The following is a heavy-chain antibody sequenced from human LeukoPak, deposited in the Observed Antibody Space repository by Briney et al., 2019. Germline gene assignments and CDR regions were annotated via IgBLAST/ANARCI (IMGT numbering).Heavy chain of an antibody. CDR3: AKDTLLLLY. J-gene: IGHJ4*02. Sequence: NPGGSLRLSCAASGFTFSDYYMSWIRQAPGKGLEWVSYISSSGSTIYYPDSVKGRFTISRDNAKNSLYLQMNSLRAEDTALYYCAKDTLLLLYWGQGALVTVSS. CDR2: ISSSGSTI. V-gene: IGHV3-11*01. D-gene: IGHD3-22*01. CDR1: GFTFSDYY.